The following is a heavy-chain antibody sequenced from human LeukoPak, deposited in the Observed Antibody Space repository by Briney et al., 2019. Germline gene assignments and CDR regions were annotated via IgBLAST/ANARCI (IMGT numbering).Heavy chain of an antibody. J-gene: IGHJ6*02. CDR1: GYTFTHYG. CDR3: GRENCSGDKSTAGKDKYGMDI. D-gene: IGHD2-15*01. CDR2: VTAYKGRT. Sequence: ASVKVSCKASGYTFTHYGVSWVRQAPGQGLEWVGWVTAYKGRTDYAQKLQGRVTMTTDTSTTTYYMELRSLRSDDTAVYYCGRENCSGDKSTAGKDKYGMDIWGQGTTVIVSS. V-gene: IGHV1-18*01.